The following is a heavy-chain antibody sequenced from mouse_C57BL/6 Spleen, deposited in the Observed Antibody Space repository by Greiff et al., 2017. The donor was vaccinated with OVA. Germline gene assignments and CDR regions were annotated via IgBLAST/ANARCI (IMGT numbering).Heavy chain of an antibody. Sequence: EVKLVESGPGLVKPSQSLSLTCSVTGYSITSGYYWNWIRQFPGNKLEWMGYISYDGSNNYNPSLKNRISITRDTSKNQFFLKLNSVTTEDTATYYCASGFSGTFAYWGQGTLVTVSA. CDR1: GYSITSGYY. V-gene: IGHV3-6*01. CDR2: ISYDGSN. J-gene: IGHJ3*01. D-gene: IGHD4-1*01. CDR3: ASGFSGTFAY.